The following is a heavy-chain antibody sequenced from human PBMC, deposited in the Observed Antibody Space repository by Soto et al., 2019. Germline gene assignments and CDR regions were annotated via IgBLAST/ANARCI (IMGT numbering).Heavy chain of an antibody. Sequence: QVQVVESGGGVVQPGRSLRIPWAASGCTFSSFGMHWVRQAPGKGLEWVSLIWYDGSKKSYGDSVKGRFTISRDNSRNTVYLQMNSLRADDTAVYYCARDASYYSLWSGYYPSRNGMDVWGQGTTVTVSS. CDR2: IWYDGSKK. J-gene: IGHJ6*02. CDR3: ARDASYYSLWSGYYPSRNGMDV. V-gene: IGHV3-33*01. CDR1: GCTFSSFG. D-gene: IGHD3-3*01.